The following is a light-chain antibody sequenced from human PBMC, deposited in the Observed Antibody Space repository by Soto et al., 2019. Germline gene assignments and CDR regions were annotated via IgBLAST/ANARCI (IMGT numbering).Light chain of an antibody. CDR3: QQSYSTLPT. CDR2: AAS. CDR1: QSISSY. J-gene: IGKJ1*01. V-gene: IGKV1-39*01. Sequence: DIQITQSPSSLSASVGDRVTITCRASQSISSYLNWYQQKPGKAPKLLIYAASSLQSGVPSRFSGSGSGTDFTLTISSMQPEDFANYYCQQSYSTLPTLGQGTKVDIK.